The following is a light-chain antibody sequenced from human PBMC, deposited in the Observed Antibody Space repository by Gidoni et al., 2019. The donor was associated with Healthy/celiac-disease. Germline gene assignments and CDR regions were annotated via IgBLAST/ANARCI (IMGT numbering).Light chain of an antibody. CDR2: GNS. J-gene: IGLJ2*01. V-gene: IGLV1-40*01. CDR1: SSNIGAGYD. CDR3: QSYDSSLSGPV. Sequence: QSVLTQPLSVSGAPGQRVTISCTGSSSNIGAGYDVHWYQQLPGTAPKLLIYGNSNRPSGVPDRFSGSKSGTSASLAITGLQAEDEADYYCQSYDSSLSGPVFGGGTKLTVL.